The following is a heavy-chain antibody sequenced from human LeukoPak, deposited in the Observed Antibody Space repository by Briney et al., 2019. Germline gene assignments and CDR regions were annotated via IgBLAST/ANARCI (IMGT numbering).Heavy chain of an antibody. Sequence: GGSLRLSCAASGFSLRSYEMNWVRQAPGKGLEWVAYIDRSARTIYYADSVKGRVTISRDDAKSSLYLQMNSLRAEDTAVYYCAREGMDSGNSRWYFDLWGRGTLVTVSS. V-gene: IGHV3-48*03. CDR1: GFSLRSYE. J-gene: IGHJ2*01. CDR2: IDRSARTI. D-gene: IGHD1-26*01. CDR3: AREGMDSGNSRWYFDL.